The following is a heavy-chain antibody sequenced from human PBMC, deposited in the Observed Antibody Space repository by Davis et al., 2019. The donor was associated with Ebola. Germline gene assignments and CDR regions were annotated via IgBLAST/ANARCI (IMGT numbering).Heavy chain of an antibody. CDR2: IYPGDSDT. CDR1: GNSFSSHW. V-gene: IGHV5-51*01. Sequence: GESLKISCKDSGNSFSSHWIAWVRQMPGKGLEWMGIIYPGDSDTRYSPSFRGQVTISADKSFSTAYLQWSGLKASDTAMYYCARMGKSYYDSLWDYWGQGTLVTVSS. D-gene: IGHD3-10*01. J-gene: IGHJ4*02. CDR3: ARMGKSYYDSLWDY.